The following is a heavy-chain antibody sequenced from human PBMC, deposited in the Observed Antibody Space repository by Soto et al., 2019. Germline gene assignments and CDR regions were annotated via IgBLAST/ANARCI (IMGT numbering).Heavy chain of an antibody. CDR1: GFTFSSYS. J-gene: IGHJ4*02. CDR3: AKDMGYGSGTYSDY. D-gene: IGHD3-10*01. V-gene: IGHV3-23*01. CDR2: ISVSDGRS. Sequence: GGSLRLSCAASGFTFSSYSMSWVRQAPGKGLEWVSIISVSDGRSYYADSVKGRFTISRDNSKNTLYLQMNSLRAEDTAVYYCAKDMGYGSGTYSDYWGQGTLVTVSS.